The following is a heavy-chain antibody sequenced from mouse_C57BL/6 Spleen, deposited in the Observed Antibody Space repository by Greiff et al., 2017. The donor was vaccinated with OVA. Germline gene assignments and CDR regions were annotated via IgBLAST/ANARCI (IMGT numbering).Heavy chain of an antibody. Sequence: EVQLQQSGPELVKPGASVKIPCKASGYTFTDYNMDWVKQSHGKSLEWIGDINPNNGGTIYNQKFKGKATLTVDKSSSTAYMELRSLTSEDTAVYYCARLDGDYDWFAYWGQGTLVTVSA. D-gene: IGHD2-4*01. CDR1: GYTFTDYN. V-gene: IGHV1-18*01. J-gene: IGHJ3*01. CDR3: ARLDGDYDWFAY. CDR2: INPNNGGT.